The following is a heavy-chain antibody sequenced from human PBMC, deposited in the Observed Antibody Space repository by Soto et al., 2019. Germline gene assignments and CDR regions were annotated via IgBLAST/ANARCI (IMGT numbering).Heavy chain of an antibody. V-gene: IGHV1-18*01. CDR1: GYTFTSYG. Sequence: ASVKVSCKASGYTFTSYGISWVRQAPGQGLEWMGWISAYNGNTNYAQKLQGRVTMTTDTSTSTAYMELRSLRSDDTAVYYCARGGIVVVPAALWFDPWGQGTLVTVSS. J-gene: IGHJ5*02. D-gene: IGHD2-2*01. CDR3: ARGGIVVVPAALWFDP. CDR2: ISAYNGNT.